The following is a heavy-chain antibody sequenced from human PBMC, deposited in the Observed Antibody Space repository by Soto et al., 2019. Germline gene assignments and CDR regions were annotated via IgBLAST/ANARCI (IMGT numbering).Heavy chain of an antibody. D-gene: IGHD2-15*01. CDR2: INPNSGGT. CDR1: GYTFTGYY. CDR3: ARGYCSGGSCYNDAFDI. V-gene: IGHV1-2*04. J-gene: IGHJ3*02. Sequence: QVQLVQSGAEVKKPGASVKVSCKASGYTFTGYYMHWVRQAPGPGLEWMGWINPNSGGTNYAQKFQGWVTMTRDTSISTAYMELSRLRSDDTAVYYCARGYCSGGSCYNDAFDIWGQGTMVTVSS.